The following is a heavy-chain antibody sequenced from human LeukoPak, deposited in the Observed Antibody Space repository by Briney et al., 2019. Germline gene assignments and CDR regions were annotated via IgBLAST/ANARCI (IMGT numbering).Heavy chain of an antibody. CDR3: VRAPPSGCGGDCYDY. J-gene: IGHJ4*02. Sequence: PGGRLRLSCAASGFTVSSHYMSWVRQTPGKGLEWVSIIYSGGTTYYADSVKGRFTISRDNSNNTLYLQMNSLRADDTAVYYCVRAPPSGCGGDCYDYWGQGALVTVSS. D-gene: IGHD2-21*01. CDR1: GFTVSSHY. V-gene: IGHV3-66*01. CDR2: IYSGGTT.